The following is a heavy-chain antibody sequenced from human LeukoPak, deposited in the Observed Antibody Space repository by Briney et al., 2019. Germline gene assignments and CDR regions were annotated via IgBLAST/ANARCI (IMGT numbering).Heavy chain of an antibody. CDR2: ISSSGTYI. Sequence: PGGSLRLSCAASGFTFSNYSMNWVRQAPGKGLEWVSSISSSGTYIYYADSVKGRFTISRDNAKNSLYLQMNSLRAEDTAVYYCAREVTLWYQANGEFDYWGQGTLVTVSS. J-gene: IGHJ4*02. D-gene: IGHD3-10*01. CDR3: AREVTLWYQANGEFDY. CDR1: GFTFSNYS. V-gene: IGHV3-21*01.